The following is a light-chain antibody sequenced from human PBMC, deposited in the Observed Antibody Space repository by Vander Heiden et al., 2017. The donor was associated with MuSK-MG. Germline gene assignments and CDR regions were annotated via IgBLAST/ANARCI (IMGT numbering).Light chain of an antibody. CDR2: AAS. V-gene: IGKV1-39*01. J-gene: IGKJ4*01. Sequence: DIQMTHSPSSLSASVGDRVTITCRASQSISSYLNWYQQKPGKAPKLLIYAASSLQRGGISRFSGSGAGTDFTLTISSRQQEDFETYYCQQRYSNHPGLTFGGGTKVEIK. CDR1: QSISSY. CDR3: QQRYSNHPGLT.